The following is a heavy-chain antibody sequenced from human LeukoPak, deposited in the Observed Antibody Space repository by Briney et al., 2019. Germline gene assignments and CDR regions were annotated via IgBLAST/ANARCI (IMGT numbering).Heavy chain of an antibody. V-gene: IGHV3-21*01. CDR3: AGGRGSSYGDPFDY. Sequence: GGSLRLSCAASGFTLRSHSINWVRQAPGKGLEWVSCISASSDKIFYRDSVKGRFTLSRDLAKNSLFLQLNSLRAEDTAVYYCAGGRGSSYGDPFDYWGQGTLVTVSS. CDR2: ISASSDKI. D-gene: IGHD5-18*01. CDR1: GFTLRSHS. J-gene: IGHJ4*02.